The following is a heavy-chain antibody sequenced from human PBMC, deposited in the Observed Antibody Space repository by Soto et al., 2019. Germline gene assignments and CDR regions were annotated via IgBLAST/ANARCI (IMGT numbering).Heavy chain of an antibody. V-gene: IGHV3-30*18. CDR1: GFTFSTYG. Sequence: GGSLRLSCAASGFTFSTYGIHWVRQAPGKGLEWVAVISNDGGDIKYADSVRGRFTISRDNSKNTVYLQMNSLRAEDTAVYYCAKGRKRDLHIVFEPDFDDRGQGTPVIVSS. D-gene: IGHD2-15*01. CDR3: AKGRKRDLHIVFEPDFDD. J-gene: IGHJ4*02. CDR2: ISNDGGDI.